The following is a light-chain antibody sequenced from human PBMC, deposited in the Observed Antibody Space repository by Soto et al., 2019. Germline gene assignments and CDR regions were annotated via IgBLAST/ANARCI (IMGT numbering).Light chain of an antibody. CDR3: QQYGSSPRT. Sequence: PGTLSLSPGQRATLSCRASQSVSSSYLAWYQQKPGQAPRLLIYGASSRDTGIPDRFSGSGSGTDFTLTISRLEPEDFAAYYCQQYGSSPRTFGQGTKVDI. V-gene: IGKV3-20*01. CDR1: QSVSSSY. CDR2: GAS. J-gene: IGKJ1*01.